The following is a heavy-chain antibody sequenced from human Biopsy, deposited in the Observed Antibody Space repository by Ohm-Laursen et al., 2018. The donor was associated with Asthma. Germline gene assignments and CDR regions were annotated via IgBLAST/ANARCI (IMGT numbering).Heavy chain of an antibody. CDR1: GLSSSGYY. D-gene: IGHD3-3*01. CDR3: ARGPEWSGLDI. Sequence: SETLSLTCSMYGLSSSGYYWTWIRQPPGKGLEWIGESDHRGNTNINPTLKGRVTISKDKSANEFSLKMRSVTAADTAIYYCARGPEWSGLDIWGQGTTVTVSS. J-gene: IGHJ6*02. CDR2: SDHRGNT. V-gene: IGHV4-34*01.